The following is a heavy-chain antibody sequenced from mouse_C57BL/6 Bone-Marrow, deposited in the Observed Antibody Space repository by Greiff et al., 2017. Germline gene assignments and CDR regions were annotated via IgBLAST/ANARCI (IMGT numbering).Heavy chain of an antibody. Sequence: QVQLQQPGAELVMPGASVKLSCKASGYTFTSYWMHWVKQRPGQGLEWIGEIDPSDSYTNYNQKFKGKSTLTVDKSSSTAYVQLSSLTSEDAAVYYCASEGTAQATCGFAYWGQGTLVTVSA. CDR3: ASEGTAQATCGFAY. V-gene: IGHV1-69*01. CDR2: IDPSDSYT. D-gene: IGHD3-2*02. J-gene: IGHJ3*01. CDR1: GYTFTSYW.